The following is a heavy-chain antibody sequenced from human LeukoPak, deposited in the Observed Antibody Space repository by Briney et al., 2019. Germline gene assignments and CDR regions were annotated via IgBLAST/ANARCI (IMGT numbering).Heavy chain of an antibody. D-gene: IGHD3-10*01. V-gene: IGHV3-21*01. Sequence: GGSLRLSCATSGFSFSSYAMSWVRQAPGKRLEWVSSISSSSSYIYYADSVKGRFTISRDNAKNSLYLQMNSLRAEDTAVYYCARVVVRGAEGYYMDVWGKGTTVTVSS. CDR3: ARVVVRGAEGYYMDV. CDR1: GFSFSSYA. CDR2: ISSSSSYI. J-gene: IGHJ6*03.